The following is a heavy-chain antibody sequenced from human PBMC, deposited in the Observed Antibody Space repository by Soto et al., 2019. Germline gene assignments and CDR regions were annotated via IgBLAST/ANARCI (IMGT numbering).Heavy chain of an antibody. CDR1: GYTFTDYD. CDR3: ARSRGGTGVHFDY. Sequence: AASVKVSCKTSGYTFTDYDINWVRQATGQGPEWMGWMNPNSGDTGYVQKFQGRVTMTRSTSINTAYMEVNSLTSEDTAVYFCARSRGGTGVHFDYWGQGTPVTVSS. J-gene: IGHJ4*02. V-gene: IGHV1-8*01. CDR2: MNPNSGDT. D-gene: IGHD7-27*01.